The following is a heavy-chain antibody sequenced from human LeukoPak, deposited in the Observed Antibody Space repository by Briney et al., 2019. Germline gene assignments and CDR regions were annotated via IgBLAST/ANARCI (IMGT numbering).Heavy chain of an antibody. CDR1: GGSISSGGYS. J-gene: IGHJ3*02. CDR2: IYHSGST. CDR3: ARDQYAGGAFDI. D-gene: IGHD2-15*01. V-gene: IGHV4-30-2*01. Sequence: SETLSLTCAVSGGSISSGGYSWSWIRQPPGKGLEWIGYIYHSGSTYYNPSLKSRVTILVDRSKNQFSLKLSSVTAADTAVYYCARDQYAGGAFDIWGQGTMVTVSS.